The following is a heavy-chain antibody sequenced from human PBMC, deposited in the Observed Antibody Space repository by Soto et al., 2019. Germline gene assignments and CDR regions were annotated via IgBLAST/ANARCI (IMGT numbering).Heavy chain of an antibody. Sequence: EVQLVESGGGLVQPGGSLRLSCAASGFSFSSYWMHWVRQGPGKGLGWVSRINSDGSSTTYADSVNGRFTISRDNAKNTLYLKTNSLRAEDTAVYYCARPAVGTVNWFDPWGQGTLVTVPS. CDR3: ARPAVGTVNWFDP. D-gene: IGHD4-17*01. J-gene: IGHJ5*02. CDR2: INSDGSST. CDR1: GFSFSSYW. V-gene: IGHV3-74*01.